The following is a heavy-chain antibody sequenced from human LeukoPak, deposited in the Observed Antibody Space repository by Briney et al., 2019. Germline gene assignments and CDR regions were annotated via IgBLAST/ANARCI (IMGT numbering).Heavy chain of an antibody. Sequence: PSETLSLTCTVSGGSTNNYYWSWIRQPAGRGLEWIGRISTSGTTNYNPSLKSRVTMSVDTSKNQFSLKLSSVTAADTAVYYCARGNLMDVWGKGTTVTVSS. D-gene: IGHD1-14*01. CDR3: ARGNLMDV. V-gene: IGHV4-4*07. J-gene: IGHJ6*03. CDR2: ISTSGTT. CDR1: GGSTNNYY.